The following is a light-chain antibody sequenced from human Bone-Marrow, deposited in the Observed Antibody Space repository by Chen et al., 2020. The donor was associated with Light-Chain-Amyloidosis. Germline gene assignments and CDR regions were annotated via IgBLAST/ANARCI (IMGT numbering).Light chain of an antibody. Sequence: QSALPQPHSVSASPGQSVTIACTGTRRDIGGYDYVSWYQQYQGTAPKLIIYAVNNRPSGVPDRFSASKSANTASLTISGLQADDAADYHCCAYGGTYACLFGGGTRLTVL. J-gene: IGLJ3*02. CDR3: CAYGGTYACL. CDR1: RRDIGGYDY. CDR2: AVN. V-gene: IGLV2-11*01.